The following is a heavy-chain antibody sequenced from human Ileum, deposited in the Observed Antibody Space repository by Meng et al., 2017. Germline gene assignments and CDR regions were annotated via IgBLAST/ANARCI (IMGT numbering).Heavy chain of an antibody. CDR3: SRDLSSEWELVG. Sequence: EVQLVESGGGVVQPGGSLRLSCAASGFTFSNYWRHWVRQVPGKGLVWVSRINRDGTSTSYADSLEGRFSISRDNAKNTLYLQMNNLRPEDTAVYYCSRDLSSEWELVGWGQGTLVTVSS. V-gene: IGHV3-74*01. CDR2: INRDGTST. CDR1: GFTFSNYW. D-gene: IGHD1-26*01. J-gene: IGHJ4*02.